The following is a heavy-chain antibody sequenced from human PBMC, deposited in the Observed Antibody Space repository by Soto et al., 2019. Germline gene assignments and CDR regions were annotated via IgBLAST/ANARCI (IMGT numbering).Heavy chain of an antibody. Sequence: EVQLVESGGGLVQPGRSLRLSCAASGFTFDDYAMHWVRQAPGKGLEWVSGISWNSGSIGYADSVKDRFTISRDNAKNSLYLQMNSLRAEDTALYYCAKATRYCSSTSCYADFDYWGQGTLVTVSS. CDR1: GFTFDDYA. V-gene: IGHV3-9*01. J-gene: IGHJ4*02. D-gene: IGHD2-2*01. CDR3: AKATRYCSSTSCYADFDY. CDR2: ISWNSGSI.